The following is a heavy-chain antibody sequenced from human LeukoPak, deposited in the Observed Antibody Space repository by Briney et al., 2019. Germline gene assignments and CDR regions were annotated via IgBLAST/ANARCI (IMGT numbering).Heavy chain of an antibody. CDR1: GFTFSSCW. J-gene: IGHJ4*02. CDR3: AREGSYSYFDY. D-gene: IGHD1-26*01. CDR2: IKEDGSEK. V-gene: IGHV3-7*01. Sequence: GGSLRLSCAASGFTFSSCWMSWVRQAPGKGLEWVANIKEDGSEKYYVDSVKGRFTISRDTAKNSLYLQMNSLRADDTAVYYCAREGSYSYFDYWGQGTLVTVSS.